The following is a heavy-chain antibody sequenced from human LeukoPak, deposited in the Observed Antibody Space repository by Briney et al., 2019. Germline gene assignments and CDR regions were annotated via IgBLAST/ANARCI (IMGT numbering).Heavy chain of an antibody. CDR1: GGSFSGYY. D-gene: IGHD6-19*01. CDR2: INHSGST. CDR3: ARKWNRRGWYLDY. Sequence: KPSETLSLTCAVYGGSFSGYYWSWIRQPPGKGLEWIGEINHSGSTNYNPSLKSRVTISVDTSKNQFSLKLSSVTAADTAVYYCARKWNRRGWYLDYWGQGTLVTVSS. V-gene: IGHV4-34*01. J-gene: IGHJ4*02.